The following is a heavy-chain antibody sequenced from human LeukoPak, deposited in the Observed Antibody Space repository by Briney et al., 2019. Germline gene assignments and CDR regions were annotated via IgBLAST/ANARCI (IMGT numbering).Heavy chain of an antibody. D-gene: IGHD5-12*01. CDR1: GFTFSNAW. CDR3: TTDPSSGYRYYFDY. J-gene: IGHJ4*02. V-gene: IGHV3-15*01. Sequence: GGSLRLSCAASGFTFSNAWMSWVRQAPGKGLEWVGRIKSKTDGGTTDYAAPVKGRFTISRDDSKNTLYLQMNSLKTEDTAVYYCTTDPSSGYRYYFDYWGQGTLVTVSS. CDR2: IKSKTDGGTT.